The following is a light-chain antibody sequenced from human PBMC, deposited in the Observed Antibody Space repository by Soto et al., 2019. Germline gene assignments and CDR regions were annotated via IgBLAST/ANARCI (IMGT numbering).Light chain of an antibody. CDR1: SSNIGSNT. CDR3: AAWDDSLNAVYV. V-gene: IGLV1-44*01. Sequence: QSVLTQPPSASGTPGQRVTISCSGSSSNIGSNTVNWYQQLPGTAPKLLIYSNNQRPSGVPDRFSGSKSGTSASLAISGLQSEDEADYYCAAWDDSLNAVYVFXTGTKGTVL. J-gene: IGLJ1*01. CDR2: SNN.